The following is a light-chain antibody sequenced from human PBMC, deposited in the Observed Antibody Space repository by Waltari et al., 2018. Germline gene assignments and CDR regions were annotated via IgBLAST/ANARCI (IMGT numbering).Light chain of an antibody. J-gene: IGKJ3*01. Sequence: DIQLTQSPSFLSASVGDRVTITCRASQGISHYLVWYQQKPGKAPKLLIYAASNLQSGVPSRFSGSGSGTEFTLTISSLQPEDFATYYCQQLNSYPLTFGPGTKVDIK. V-gene: IGKV1-9*01. CDR2: AAS. CDR1: QGISHY. CDR3: QQLNSYPLT.